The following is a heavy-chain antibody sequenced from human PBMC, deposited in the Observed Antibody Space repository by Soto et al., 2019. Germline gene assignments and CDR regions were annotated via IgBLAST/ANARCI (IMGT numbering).Heavy chain of an antibody. V-gene: IGHV3-23*01. CDR2: ISGCGGST. CDR1: GFTFSSYA. Sequence: EVQLLESGGGLVQPGGSLRLSCAASGFTFSSYAMSWVRQAPGKGLEWVSAISGCGGSTYYADSVKGRFTISRDNSKNTLYLQMNSLRAEDTAVYYCAKQYSSGWYYFDYWGQGTLVTVSS. D-gene: IGHD6-19*01. J-gene: IGHJ4*02. CDR3: AKQYSSGWYYFDY.